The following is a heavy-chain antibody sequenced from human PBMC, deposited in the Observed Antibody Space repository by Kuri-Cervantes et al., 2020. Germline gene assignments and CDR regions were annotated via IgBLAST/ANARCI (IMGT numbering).Heavy chain of an antibody. CDR2: IYSGGST. J-gene: IGHJ4*02. CDR3: ATNRGIAVAGSPEFDY. CDR1: GFTVSSNY. Sequence: GESLKISCAASGFTVSSNYMSWVRQAPGKGLEWVSVIYSGGSTYYADSVKGRFTISRDNSKNTLYLQMNSLRAEDTAVYYCATNRGIAVAGSPEFDYWGQGTLGHRLL. V-gene: IGHV3-66*01. D-gene: IGHD6-19*01.